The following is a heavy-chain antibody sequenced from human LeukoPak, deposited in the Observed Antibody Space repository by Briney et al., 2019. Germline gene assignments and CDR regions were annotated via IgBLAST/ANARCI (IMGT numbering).Heavy chain of an antibody. D-gene: IGHD5-24*01. J-gene: IGHJ4*02. V-gene: IGHV3-30*07. CDR3: AKDMDVSIYGYNFDY. CDR1: GFTFSSYA. CDR2: ISYDGSNK. Sequence: GGSLRLSCAASGFTFSSYAMHWVRQAPGKGLEWVAVISYDGSNKYSADSVRGRFTISRDNSKNTLYLQMNSLRAEDTAVYYCAKDMDVSIYGYNFDYWGQGTLVTVSS.